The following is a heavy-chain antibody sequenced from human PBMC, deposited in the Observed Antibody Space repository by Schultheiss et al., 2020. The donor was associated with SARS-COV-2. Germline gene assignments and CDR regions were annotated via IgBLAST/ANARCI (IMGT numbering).Heavy chain of an antibody. CDR1: GFTVSSNE. V-gene: IGHV3-23*01. D-gene: IGHD2-21*02. CDR2: ISGSGGST. Sequence: GGSLRLSCAAAGFTVSSNEMSWVRQAPGKGLEWVSSISGSGGSTYYADSVQGRFTISRDNSKNTLYLQMNSLRAEDTALYYCAKDTGVVVTATSFDYWGQGTLVTVSS. CDR3: AKDTGVVVTATSFDY. J-gene: IGHJ4*02.